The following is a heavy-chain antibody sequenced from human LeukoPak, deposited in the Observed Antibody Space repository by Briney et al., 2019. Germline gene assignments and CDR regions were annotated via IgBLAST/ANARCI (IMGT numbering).Heavy chain of an antibody. J-gene: IGHJ4*02. CDR3: TADDYGGNFDY. Sequence: GGSLRLSRAASGFTFSNAWMSWVRQAPGKGLEWVGRIKSKTDGGTTDYAAPVKGRFTISRDDSKNALYLQMNSLKTEDTAVYYCTADDYGGNFDYWGQGTLVTVSS. CDR1: GFTFSNAW. V-gene: IGHV3-15*01. D-gene: IGHD4-23*01. CDR2: IKSKTDGGTT.